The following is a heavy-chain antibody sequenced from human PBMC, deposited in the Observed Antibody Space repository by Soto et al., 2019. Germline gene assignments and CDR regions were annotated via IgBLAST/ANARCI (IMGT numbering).Heavy chain of an antibody. V-gene: IGHV4-39*01. D-gene: IGHD1-1*01. CDR1: GGSISISPYY. CDR2: IYYNGNT. J-gene: IGHJ4*02. CDR3: ARHGPLSNNWNQLDY. Sequence: PSDTLSLTCTVSGGSISISPYYWGWIRQPPGKGLEWIGNIYYNGNTFYNPSLKSRVTISVDTSKNQFSLKLSSVTAADTAVYYCARHGPLSNNWNQLDYWGQGTLVTVSS.